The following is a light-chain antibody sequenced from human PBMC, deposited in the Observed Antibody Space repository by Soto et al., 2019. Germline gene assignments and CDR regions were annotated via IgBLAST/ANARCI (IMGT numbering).Light chain of an antibody. Sequence: DVQMTQSPSSLSASVGDSLTLTCRASQTVTSYLNWYQQKPGKAPKLLIYAASTLQSGVPSRFSGSGSGTEFTLTIISLQPEDFATYYCQQTFSPYVSFGGGTRVEI. CDR1: QTVTSY. V-gene: IGKV1-39*01. J-gene: IGKJ4*01. CDR2: AAS. CDR3: QQTFSPYVS.